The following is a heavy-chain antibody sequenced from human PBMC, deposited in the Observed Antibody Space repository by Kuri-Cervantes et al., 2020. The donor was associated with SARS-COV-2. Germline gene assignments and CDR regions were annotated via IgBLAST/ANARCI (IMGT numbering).Heavy chain of an antibody. V-gene: IGHV4-30-4*08. J-gene: IGHJ4*02. Sequence: LRLSCTXSGXSISSGDYYWSXXRQPPGKGLXWXGYIYYSGXXYYNPSLKSRVXXSVDTSKNQFSLKLSSVTPADTAVYYCXXRSTLDYWGQGTLVTVSS. CDR2: IYYSGXX. D-gene: IGHD2-2*01. CDR3: XXRSTLDY. CDR1: GXSISSGDYY.